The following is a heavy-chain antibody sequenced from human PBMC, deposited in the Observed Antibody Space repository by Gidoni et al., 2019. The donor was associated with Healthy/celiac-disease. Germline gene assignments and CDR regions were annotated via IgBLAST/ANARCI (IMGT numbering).Heavy chain of an antibody. V-gene: IGHV3-20*01. Sequence: EVQLVESGGAVVRPGGSLRLSCPASGFPFDDYGMCWVRQAPGKGLEWVSGINWNGGSTGYADSVKGRFTISRDNAKNSLYLQMNSLRVEDTALYHCAREGLILTGMDVWGQGTTVIVSS. CDR1: GFPFDDYG. CDR3: AREGLILTGMDV. J-gene: IGHJ6*02. D-gene: IGHD2-8*01. CDR2: INWNGGST.